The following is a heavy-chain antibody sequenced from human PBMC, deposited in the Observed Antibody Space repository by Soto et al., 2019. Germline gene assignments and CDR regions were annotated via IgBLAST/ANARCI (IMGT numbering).Heavy chain of an antibody. Sequence: QVQLQESGPGLVKPSQTLSLTCTVSGGSITSGGYYWSWVRQHPGKGLEWIGYLYYSGSTYYNSFPKSRISISVEQSKDPFPLKLRSVAAAGTAVYYCARALRMIRSPLGARPIGGDCFHPWGQGTLVTVSS. J-gene: IGHJ5*02. CDR3: ARALRMIRSPLGARPIGGDCFHP. CDR1: GGSITSGGYY. CDR2: LYYSGST. D-gene: IGHD6-6*01. V-gene: IGHV4-31*03.